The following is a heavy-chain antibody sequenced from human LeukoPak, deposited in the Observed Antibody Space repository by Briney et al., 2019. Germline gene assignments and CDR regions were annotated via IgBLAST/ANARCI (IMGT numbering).Heavy chain of an antibody. CDR3: ARDLEYCSSTSCYMFDY. D-gene: IGHD2-2*02. CDR1: GFTFSSYW. J-gene: IGHJ4*02. CDR2: IKQDGSEK. V-gene: IGHV3-7*01. Sequence: GGSLRLSCAASGFTFSSYWMSWVRQAPGKGLEWVANIKQDGSEKYYVDSVKGRFTISRDNAKNSLYLQMNSLRAEDTAVYYCARDLEYCSSTSCYMFDYWGQGTLVTVST.